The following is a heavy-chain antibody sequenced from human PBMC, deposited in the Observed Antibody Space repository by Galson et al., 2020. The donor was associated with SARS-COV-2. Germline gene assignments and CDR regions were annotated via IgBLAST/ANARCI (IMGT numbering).Heavy chain of an antibody. CDR2: LNWNAARS. V-gene: IGHV3-20*04. CDR1: GFTFDDYG. D-gene: IGHD5-12*01. CDR3: ARVGGPQRGFGGYDFDY. J-gene: IGHJ4*02. Sequence: GESLKIPCAASGFTFDDYGVSWVRQPPGKGLEWVSGLNWNAARSTYADSVRGRFTISRDNAKNSLYLQMNGLRAEDPAFYYCARVGGPQRGFGGYDFDYWGQGTLVTVSS.